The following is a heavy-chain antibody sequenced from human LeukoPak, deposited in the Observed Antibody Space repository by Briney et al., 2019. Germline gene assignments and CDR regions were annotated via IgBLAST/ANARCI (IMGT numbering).Heavy chain of an antibody. CDR2: IWYDGSNK. D-gene: IGHD6-19*01. CDR3: ARDRKAVAGIDY. V-gene: IGHV3-33*01. Sequence: GRSLRLSCAASGFTFSSYGMHWVRQAPGKGLEWVAVIWYDGSNKYYADSVKGRFTISRDNSKNTLYLQMNSLRAEDTAVYYCARDRKAVAGIDYWGQGTLVTVSP. CDR1: GFTFSSYG. J-gene: IGHJ4*02.